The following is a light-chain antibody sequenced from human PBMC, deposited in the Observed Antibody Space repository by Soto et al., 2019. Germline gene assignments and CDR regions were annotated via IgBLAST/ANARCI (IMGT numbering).Light chain of an antibody. Sequence: DIQMTQSPSSLSASVGDRVTITCRASQSISSYLNWYQQKPGKAPKLLIYAASSLQSGVPSRFGGSVSGTDFTLTISSLQPEDFATYYCQQSYSTPRPFGQGTKVEIK. J-gene: IGKJ1*01. CDR3: QQSYSTPRP. CDR1: QSISSY. V-gene: IGKV1-39*01. CDR2: AAS.